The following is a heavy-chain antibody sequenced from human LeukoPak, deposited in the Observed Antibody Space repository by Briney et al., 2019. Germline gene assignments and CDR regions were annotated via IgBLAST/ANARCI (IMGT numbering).Heavy chain of an antibody. CDR1: GFTLSSFS. D-gene: IGHD6-19*01. CDR2: ISRNGRNT. J-gene: IGHJ1*01. Sequence: GGSLRLSCAASGFTLSSFSMHWVRQAPGKGLEFVSAISRNGRNTYYANSVKGRFTISRDISKNTLYLQMGSLRPEDMAVYYCARVDSGSACASWGQGILVTVSS. V-gene: IGHV3-64*01. CDR3: ARVDSGSACAS.